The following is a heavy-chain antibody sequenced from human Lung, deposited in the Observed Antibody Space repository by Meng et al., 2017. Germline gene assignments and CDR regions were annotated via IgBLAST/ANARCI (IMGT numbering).Heavy chain of an antibody. V-gene: IGHV1-18*01. CDR1: GYSFTCCG. Sequence: QVQLVQSGAEVTKPGASVKVSCKASGYSFTCCGISWVRQAPGQGLEWLGWISAYSGYTNYAQKLQGRVTMTTDTSTSTAYMELRSLSSDDTALYYCARNSSSSVVDYWGQGTLVTVSS. D-gene: IGHD6-6*01. CDR3: ARNSSSSVVDY. CDR2: ISAYSGYT. J-gene: IGHJ4*02.